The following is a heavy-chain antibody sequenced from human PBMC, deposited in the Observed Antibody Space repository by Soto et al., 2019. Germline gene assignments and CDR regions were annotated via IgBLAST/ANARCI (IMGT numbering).Heavy chain of an antibody. V-gene: IGHV1-69*01. J-gene: IGHJ1*01. CDR1: GGTFSSYA. CDR2: IISIFGTA. Sequence: QVQLVQSGAEVKKPGSSVTVSCKASGGTFSSYAISWVRQAPGQGLEWMGGIISIFGTANYAQKVQGRVTITVDESTSTAYMALSSLRSEDTAVYYCARDRGYYDSSGAEYFQHWGQGTLVTVSS. D-gene: IGHD3-22*01. CDR3: ARDRGYYDSSGAEYFQH.